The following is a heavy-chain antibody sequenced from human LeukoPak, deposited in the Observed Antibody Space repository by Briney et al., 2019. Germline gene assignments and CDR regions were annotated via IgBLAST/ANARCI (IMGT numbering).Heavy chain of an antibody. J-gene: IGHJ4*02. CDR3: ARVYYDFWSGYSRHFDY. D-gene: IGHD3-3*01. V-gene: IGHV1-8*01. CDR2: MNPNSGNT. Sequence: GASVKVSCKASGYTFTSYDNNWVRQATGQGLEWMGWMNPNSGNTGYAQKFQGRVTMTRNTSISTAYMELSSLRSEDTAVYYCARVYYDFWSGYSRHFDYWGQGTLVTVSS. CDR1: GYTFTSYD.